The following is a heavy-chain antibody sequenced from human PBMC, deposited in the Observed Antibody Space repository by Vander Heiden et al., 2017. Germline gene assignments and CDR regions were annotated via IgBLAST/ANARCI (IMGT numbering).Heavy chain of an antibody. V-gene: IGHV3-48*02. CDR1: GFPLSSLG. CDR3: VTGAFDI. CDR2: INGSSSPV. Sequence: EGQLVESGGGLMQAAGSLRLSCAASGFPLSSLGMNWVRQAPGKGLEWISYINGSSSPVFYADSVKGRFTISRDNANNSLSLQMNNLRDDDTAIYYCVTGAFDIWGPGTVVTVSP. J-gene: IGHJ3*02.